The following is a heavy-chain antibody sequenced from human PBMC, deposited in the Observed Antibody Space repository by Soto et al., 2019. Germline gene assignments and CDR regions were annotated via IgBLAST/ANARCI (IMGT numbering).Heavy chain of an antibody. D-gene: IGHD3-22*01. Sequence: GASVKVSCKASGYTFTIYGISGVLQSPLQWLDWMGCISAYNGNTNYAQKLQGRVTMTTDTSTSTAYMELRSLRSDDTAVYYCAVRYYYDSSGARPEGRYYYYGMDVWGQGTTVTVSS. CDR1: GYTFTIYG. J-gene: IGHJ6*02. CDR2: ISAYNGNT. V-gene: IGHV1-18*04. CDR3: AVRYYYDSSGARPEGRYYYYGMDV.